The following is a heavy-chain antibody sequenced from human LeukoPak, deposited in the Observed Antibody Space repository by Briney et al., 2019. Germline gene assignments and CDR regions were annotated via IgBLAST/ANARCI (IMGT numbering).Heavy chain of an antibody. CDR1: GGSISSGGYY. J-gene: IGHJ4*02. Sequence: SQTLSLTCTVSGGSISSGGYYWSWIRQPPGKGLEWIGYIYHSGSTYYNPSLKSRVTISVDRSKNQFSLKLSSVTAADTAVYYCARDPRGIFDYWGQGTLVTVSS. CDR3: ARDPRGIFDY. D-gene: IGHD3-16*01. V-gene: IGHV4-30-2*01. CDR2: IYHSGST.